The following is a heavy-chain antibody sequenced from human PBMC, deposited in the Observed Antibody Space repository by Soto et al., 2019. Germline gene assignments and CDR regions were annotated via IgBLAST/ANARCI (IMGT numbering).Heavy chain of an antibody. Sequence: EVQLVESGGDLVEPGGSLRLSCVTSGFMFSSAWMSWVRQAPGKGLEWVGRIKSKTDGGARDYAAPVNDRVSISRDDSKSTLYLQMNSLRAEDTARYYCVEGWNDFWGQGTLVTVSS. D-gene: IGHD1-1*01. CDR1: GFMFSSAW. V-gene: IGHV3-15*01. CDR2: IKSKTDGGAR. CDR3: VEGWNDF. J-gene: IGHJ4*02.